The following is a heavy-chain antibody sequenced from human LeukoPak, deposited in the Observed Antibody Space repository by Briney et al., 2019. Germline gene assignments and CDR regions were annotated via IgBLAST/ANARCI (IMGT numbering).Heavy chain of an antibody. CDR1: GFTFSSYG. D-gene: IGHD3-3*01. V-gene: IGHV3-33*01. CDR2: IWYDGSNK. Sequence: GGSLRLSCAASGFTFSSYGMHWVRQAPGKGLKWVAVIWYDGSNKYYADSVKGRFTISRDNSKSTLYLQMNSLRAEDTAVYYCARDHDYYFDYWGQGALVTVSS. J-gene: IGHJ4*02. CDR3: ARDHDYYFDY.